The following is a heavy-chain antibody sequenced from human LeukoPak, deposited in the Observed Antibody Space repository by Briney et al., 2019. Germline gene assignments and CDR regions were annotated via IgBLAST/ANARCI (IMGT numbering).Heavy chain of an antibody. D-gene: IGHD3-22*01. V-gene: IGHV1-2*02. Sequence: ASVKVSCKASGYTFTGYYMHWVRQAPGQGLERMGWINPNSGGTNYAQKFQGRVTMTRDTSISTAYMELSRLRSDDTAVYYCARGSSYDSSGYYTDAFDIWGQGTMVTVSS. CDR3: ARGSSYDSSGYYTDAFDI. CDR2: INPNSGGT. J-gene: IGHJ3*02. CDR1: GYTFTGYY.